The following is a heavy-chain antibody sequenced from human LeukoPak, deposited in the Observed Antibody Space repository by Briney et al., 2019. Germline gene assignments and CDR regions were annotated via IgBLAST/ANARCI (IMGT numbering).Heavy chain of an antibody. J-gene: IGHJ6*03. CDR1: GYTFTSYY. V-gene: IGHV1-46*01. CDR3: ARGPPMVRGGDYYYMDV. CDR2: INPSGGST. D-gene: IGHD3-10*01. Sequence: ASVKFSCKASGYTFTSYYMHWVRQAPGQGLEWMGIINPSGGSTSYAQKFQGRVTMTRDTSTSTVYMELSSLRSEDTAVYYCARGPPMVRGGDYYYMDVWGKGTTVTVSS.